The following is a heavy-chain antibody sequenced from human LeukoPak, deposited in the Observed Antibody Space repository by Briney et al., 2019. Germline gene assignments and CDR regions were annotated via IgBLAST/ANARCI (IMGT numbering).Heavy chain of an antibody. CDR3: ARDRGDYGDETYWYFDL. CDR2: IYYSGST. J-gene: IGHJ2*01. Sequence: SETLSLTCTVSGGSISSYYWSWIRQPPGKGLEWIGYIYYSGSTNYNPSLKSRVTISVDTSKNQFSLKLSSVTAAGTAVYYCARDRGDYGDETYWYFDLWGRGTLVTVSS. D-gene: IGHD4-17*01. CDR1: GGSISSYY. V-gene: IGHV4-59*01.